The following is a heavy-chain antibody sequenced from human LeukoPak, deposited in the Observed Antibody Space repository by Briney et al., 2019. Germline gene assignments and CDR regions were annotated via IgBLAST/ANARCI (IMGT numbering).Heavy chain of an antibody. D-gene: IGHD2-2*02. V-gene: IGHV4-59*01. J-gene: IGHJ4*02. CDR2: IYYSGST. CDR1: GSSISSYY. CDR3: ARGLRYCSSTSCYRLLDY. Sequence: SETLSLTCTVSGSSISSYYWSWIRQPPGKGLEWIGYIYYSGSTNYNPSLKSRVTISVDTSKNQFSLKLSSVTAADTAVYYCARGLRYCSSTSCYRLLDYWGQGTLVTVSS.